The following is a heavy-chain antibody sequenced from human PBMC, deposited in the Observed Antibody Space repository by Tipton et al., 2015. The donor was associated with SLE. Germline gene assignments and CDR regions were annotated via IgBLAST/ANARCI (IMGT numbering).Heavy chain of an antibody. D-gene: IGHD1-1*01. CDR3: ARDPPGYYYMDV. CDR1: GFTFSNYW. CDR2: IKQDGSTK. V-gene: IGHV3-7*01. J-gene: IGHJ6*03. Sequence: SLRLSCAASGFTFSNYWMSWVRQAPGKGLEWVANIKQDGSTKYYVDSMKGRFTISRDNARNSLFLEMISLRAEDTAIYYCARDPPGYYYMDVWGKGTTVTASS.